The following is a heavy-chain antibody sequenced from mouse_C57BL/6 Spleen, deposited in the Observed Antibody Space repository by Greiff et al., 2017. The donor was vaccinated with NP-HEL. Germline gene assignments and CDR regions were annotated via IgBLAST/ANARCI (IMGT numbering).Heavy chain of an antibody. D-gene: IGHD1-1*01. Sequence: EVKVVESGGGLVKPGGSLKLSCAASGFTFSSYTMSWVRQTPEKRLEWVATISGGGGNTYYPASVKGRFNISRDNAKNTLYLQMSSLRSEDTALYYCARHEDYYGSWYVDVRGTGTTVTVSS. V-gene: IGHV5-9*01. CDR3: ARHEDYYGSWYVDV. J-gene: IGHJ1*03. CDR2: ISGGGGNT. CDR1: GFTFSSYT.